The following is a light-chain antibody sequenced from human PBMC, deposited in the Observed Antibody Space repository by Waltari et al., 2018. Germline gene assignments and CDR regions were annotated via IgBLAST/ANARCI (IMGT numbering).Light chain of an antibody. J-gene: IGKJ2*01. Sequence: AIRMTQPPSSFSASTGDRVTMTCRASQGINTYVAWYQQKPGKAPNLLIYAASTWQSGVPSRFSGSGSGTDFTLTISCLQSEDFATYYCQQYYNYPYTFGQGTKVEIK. CDR2: AAS. CDR3: QQYYNYPYT. CDR1: QGINTY. V-gene: IGKV1-8*01.